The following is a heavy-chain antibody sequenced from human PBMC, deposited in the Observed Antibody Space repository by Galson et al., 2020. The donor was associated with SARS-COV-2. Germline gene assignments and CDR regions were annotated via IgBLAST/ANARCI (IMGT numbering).Heavy chain of an antibody. Sequence: QLGESLKISCAASGFTFSSYWMSWVRQAPGKGLEWVANIKQDGSEKYYVDSVKGRFTISRDNAKNSLYLQMNSLRAEDTAVYYCARVGGIFTYYYDNWGQGTLVTVSS. D-gene: IGHD1-1*01. CDR1: GFTFSSYW. J-gene: IGHJ4*02. CDR2: IKQDGSEK. V-gene: IGHV3-7*01. CDR3: ARVGGIFTYYYDN.